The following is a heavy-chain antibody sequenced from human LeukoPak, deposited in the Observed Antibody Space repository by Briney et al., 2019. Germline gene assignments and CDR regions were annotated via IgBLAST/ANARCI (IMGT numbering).Heavy chain of an antibody. Sequence: KPSETLSLTCAVYGGSFSGYYWSWTRLPPGKGLEWIGEINYSGSTNYNPSLKSRVTISVDTSKNQFSLKLSSVTAADTAVYYCARVGYRYDDFWSGYYREGTGAIGYWGQGTLVTVSS. CDR1: GGSFSGYY. J-gene: IGHJ4*02. V-gene: IGHV4-34*01. CDR3: ARVGYRYDDFWSGYYREGTGAIGY. CDR2: INYSGST. D-gene: IGHD3-3*01.